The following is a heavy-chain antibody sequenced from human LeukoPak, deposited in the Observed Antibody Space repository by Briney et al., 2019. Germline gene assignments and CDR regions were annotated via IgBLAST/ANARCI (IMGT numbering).Heavy chain of an antibody. CDR2: INPSGGST. CDR3: ARNKWNYYDSSGYYFFDY. D-gene: IGHD3-22*01. Sequence: ASVKVSCKASGYTFTSYYMHWVRQAPGQGLEWMGIINPSGGSTSYAQKSQGRVTMTRDTSTSTVYMELSSLRSEDTAVYYCARNKWNYYDSSGYYFFDYWGQGTLVTVSS. CDR1: GYTFTSYY. V-gene: IGHV1-46*01. J-gene: IGHJ4*02.